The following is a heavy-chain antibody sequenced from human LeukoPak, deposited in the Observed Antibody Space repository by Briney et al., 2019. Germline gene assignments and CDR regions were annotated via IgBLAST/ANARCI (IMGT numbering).Heavy chain of an antibody. Sequence: GASVKVSCKASGYTFTSYGINWVRQAPGQGLEWMGWISAYNGNTNYAQKLQGRVTMTTDTSTSTAYMELRSLRSDDTAVYYCARDLEDIVVVPAARYYYYGMDVWGQGTTVTVSS. CDR2: ISAYNGNT. D-gene: IGHD2-2*01. CDR1: GYTFTSYG. CDR3: ARDLEDIVVVPAARYYYYGMDV. J-gene: IGHJ6*02. V-gene: IGHV1-18*01.